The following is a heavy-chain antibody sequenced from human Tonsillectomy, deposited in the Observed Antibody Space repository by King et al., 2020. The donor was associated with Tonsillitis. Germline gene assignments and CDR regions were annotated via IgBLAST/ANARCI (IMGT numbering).Heavy chain of an antibody. V-gene: IGHV3-7*01. Sequence: DVQLVESGGGLVQPGGSLRLSCAASGFTFTSSWMTWVRQPPGKGLEWVANIDRHGSQIHYVDSVRGRFTISRDNAKNSLFLQMTSLSAEDTAVYYCARYYSAVYGSTGYDVFDLWGRGTMVTVSS. CDR2: IDRHGSQI. J-gene: IGHJ3*01. CDR1: GFTFTSSW. D-gene: IGHD6-13*01. CDR3: ARYYSAVYGSTGYDVFDL.